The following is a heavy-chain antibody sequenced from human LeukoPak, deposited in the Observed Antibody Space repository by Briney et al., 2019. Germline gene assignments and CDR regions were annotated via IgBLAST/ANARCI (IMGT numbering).Heavy chain of an antibody. CDR1: GGSISSYY. CDR3: AREGYYDYVWGSYRWANNWFDP. V-gene: IGHV4-59*12. D-gene: IGHD3-16*02. Sequence: SEALSLTCTVSGGSISSYYWSWIRQPPGKGLEWIGYIYYSGSTNYNPSLKSRVTISVDTSKNQFSLKLSSVTAADTAVYYCAREGYYDYVWGSYRWANNWFDPWGQGTLVTVSS. J-gene: IGHJ5*02. CDR2: IYYSGST.